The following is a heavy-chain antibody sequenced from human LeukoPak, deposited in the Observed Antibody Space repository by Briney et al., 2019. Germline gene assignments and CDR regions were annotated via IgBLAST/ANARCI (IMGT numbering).Heavy chain of an antibody. CDR3: ARDPQRSYSGYEIDY. CDR2: ISHGGSNK. Sequence: PGRSLRLSCAASGFIPSFYGIHWVRQAPGKGLEWVAVISHGGSNKKYADSVKGRFTISRDNSRNTLFLQINSLRPEDTAVYYCARDPQRSYSGYEIDYWGQGTLVTVSS. J-gene: IGHJ4*02. CDR1: GFIPSFYG. D-gene: IGHD5-12*01. V-gene: IGHV3-30*03.